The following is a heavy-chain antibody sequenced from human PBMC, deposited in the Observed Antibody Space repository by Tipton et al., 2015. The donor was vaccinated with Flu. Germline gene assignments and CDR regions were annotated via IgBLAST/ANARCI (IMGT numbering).Heavy chain of an antibody. CDR3: ARGPLRYFDWLPYYGMDV. D-gene: IGHD3-9*01. V-gene: IGHV4-34*01. J-gene: IGHJ6*02. Sequence: LRLSCAVYGGSFSGYYWSWIRQPPGKELEWIGEINHSGSTNYNPSLKSRVTISVDTSKNQFSLKLSSVTAADTAVYYCARGPLRYFDWLPYYGMDVWGQGTTVTVSS. CDR1: GGSFSGYY. CDR2: INHSGST.